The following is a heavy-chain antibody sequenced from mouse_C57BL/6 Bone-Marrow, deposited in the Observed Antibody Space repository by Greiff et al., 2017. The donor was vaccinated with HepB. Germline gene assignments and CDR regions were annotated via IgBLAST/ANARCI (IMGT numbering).Heavy chain of an antibody. CDR3: SADSAVYYCAYVSGRANYYGSRGYAMDY. J-gene: IGHJ4*01. CDR2: GQGLEGIG. CDR1: YTFSRRVH. V-gene: IGHV1-87*01. D-gene: IGHD1-1*01. Sequence: QVQLQQSGPELARPWASVKISCQAFYTFSRRVHFAIRDTNYWMQWVKQRPGQGLEGIGAIYPGNGDTSYNQKCKGKATLTADKSSRTAYMQLSLLTSADSAVYYCAYVSGRANYYGSRGYAMDYWGQGTSVTVSS.